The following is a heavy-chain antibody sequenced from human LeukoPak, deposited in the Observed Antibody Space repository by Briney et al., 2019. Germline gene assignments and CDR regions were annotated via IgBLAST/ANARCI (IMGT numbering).Heavy chain of an antibody. CDR1: GFTFKNAW. Sequence: GGSLRLSCEASGFTFKNAWMSWVRQAPGKGLEWVANIKQDGSEKYYVDSVKGRFTVSRDNAKNSLYLQMNSLRVEDTSVYYCARLRGLYSGTYRYQTAFEYWGQGSLLTVPS. V-gene: IGHV3-7*01. CDR3: ARLRGLYSGTYRYQTAFEY. D-gene: IGHD1-26*01. J-gene: IGHJ4*02. CDR2: IKQDGSEK.